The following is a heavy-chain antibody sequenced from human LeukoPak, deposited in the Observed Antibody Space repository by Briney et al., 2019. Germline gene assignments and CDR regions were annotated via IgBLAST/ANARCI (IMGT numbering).Heavy chain of an antibody. D-gene: IGHD1-26*01. J-gene: IGHJ4*02. Sequence: PGGSLRLSCAASGLTFSSYWMTWVRQAPEKGLEWVANIKEDGSEKYYVDSVKGRFTISRDNAKNSLYLQMNSLGAEDTAIYYCAKTMGAIDHDYWGQGTLVTVSS. CDR1: GLTFSSYW. CDR3: AKTMGAIDHDY. V-gene: IGHV3-7*03. CDR2: IKEDGSEK.